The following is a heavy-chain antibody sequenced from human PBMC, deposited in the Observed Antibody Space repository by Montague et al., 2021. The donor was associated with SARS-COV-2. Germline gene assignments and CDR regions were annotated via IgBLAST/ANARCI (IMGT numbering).Heavy chain of an antibody. D-gene: IGHD4-17*01. CDR1: GFSLNTSGEG. CDR2: IYWDDDK. CDR3: ARYGDYGSWFDP. Sequence: VKPTQTLTLTCTFSGFSLNTSGEGVGWVRQPPGKALEWLALIYWDDDKRYSPSLKSRSTISKDTTKNGVVLTVANMDPVDTATYYCARYGDYGSWFDPWGQGTLVTVSS. J-gene: IGHJ5*02. V-gene: IGHV2-5*02.